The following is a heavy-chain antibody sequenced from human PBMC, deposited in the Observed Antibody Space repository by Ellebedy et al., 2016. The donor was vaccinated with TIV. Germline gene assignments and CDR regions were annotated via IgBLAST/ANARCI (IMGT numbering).Heavy chain of an antibody. CDR1: GGSFSGYY. Sequence: SETLSLTCAVYGGSFSGYYWSWIRQPPGKGLEWIGEINHSGSTNYNPSLKSRVTISVDTSKNQFSLKLSSVTAADTAVYYCASDSGSYYVHGSFDYWGQGTLVTVSS. J-gene: IGHJ4*02. CDR3: ASDSGSYYVHGSFDY. CDR2: INHSGST. D-gene: IGHD1-26*01. V-gene: IGHV4-34*01.